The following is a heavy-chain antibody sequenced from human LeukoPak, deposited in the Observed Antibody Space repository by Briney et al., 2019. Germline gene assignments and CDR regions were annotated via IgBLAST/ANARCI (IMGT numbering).Heavy chain of an antibody. Sequence: ASVKVSCNVSGYTLTELSMHWVRQAPGKGLEWMGGFDPEDGETIYAQKFQGRVTMTEDTSTDTAYMELSSLRSEDTAVYYCATRGYSYGYPDYWGQGTLVTVSS. V-gene: IGHV1-24*01. CDR1: GYTLTELS. CDR2: FDPEDGET. J-gene: IGHJ4*02. D-gene: IGHD5-18*01. CDR3: ATRGYSYGYPDY.